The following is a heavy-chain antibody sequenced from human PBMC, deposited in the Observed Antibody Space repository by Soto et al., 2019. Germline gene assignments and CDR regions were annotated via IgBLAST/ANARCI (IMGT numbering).Heavy chain of an antibody. J-gene: IGHJ4*02. Sequence: EVQLVESGGGLVQPGGSLRLSCAASGFTFRSYEMNWVRQAPGKGLEWLSYISGGGDTELYADSVKGRFATSRDNAKNSLFLQMNSRRAEDTAVYCCARVGILARQAGQVNDCWGQGTLVTISS. CDR2: ISGGGDTE. CDR1: GFTFRSYE. CDR3: ARVGILARQAGQVNDC. V-gene: IGHV3-48*03. D-gene: IGHD6-6*01.